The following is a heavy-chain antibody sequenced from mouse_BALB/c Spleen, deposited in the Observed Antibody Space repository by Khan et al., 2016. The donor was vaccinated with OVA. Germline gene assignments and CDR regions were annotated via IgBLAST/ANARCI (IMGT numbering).Heavy chain of an antibody. CDR2: ISSGSSTI. Sequence: EVKLVESGGGLVQPGGSRKLSCAASGFTFSNFGMHWVRQAPKKGLAWVAYISSGSSTIYYVDTVTGRFTISRDNPKNTLFLQMTNLRSEDTAIYYCARSGGNFHWYFDVGGAGTSVTVSS. CDR1: GFTFSNFG. D-gene: IGHD2-1*01. J-gene: IGHJ1*01. CDR3: ARSGGNFHWYFDV. V-gene: IGHV5-17*02.